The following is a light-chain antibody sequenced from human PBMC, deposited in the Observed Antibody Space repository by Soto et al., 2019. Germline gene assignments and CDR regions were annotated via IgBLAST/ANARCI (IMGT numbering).Light chain of an antibody. CDR1: QSVLYSSNNKNY. J-gene: IGKJ1*01. CDR2: WAS. V-gene: IGKV4-1*01. Sequence: DILMTQSPDSLAVSPRERATLNCKSSQSVLYSSNNKNYLAWYQQKPGQPPKLLIYWASTRESGVPDRFSGSGSGTDFTLTISSLQAEDVAVYYCQQYYSTLSWTFGQGTKVDI. CDR3: QQYYSTLSWT.